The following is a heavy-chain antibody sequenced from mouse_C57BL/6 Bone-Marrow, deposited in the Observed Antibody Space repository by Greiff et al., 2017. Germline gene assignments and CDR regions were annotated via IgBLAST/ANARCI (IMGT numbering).Heavy chain of an antibody. Sequence: QVQLQQSGAELARPGASVKLSCKASGYTFTSYGISWVKQRTGQGLEWIGEIYPRSGNTYYNEKFKGKATLTADKSSSTAYMELRSLPSEDSAVYFCARPHYYGSSYRTWFAYWGQGTLVTVSA. CDR3: ARPHYYGSSYRTWFAY. J-gene: IGHJ3*01. D-gene: IGHD1-1*01. V-gene: IGHV1-81*01. CDR2: IYPRSGNT. CDR1: GYTFTSYG.